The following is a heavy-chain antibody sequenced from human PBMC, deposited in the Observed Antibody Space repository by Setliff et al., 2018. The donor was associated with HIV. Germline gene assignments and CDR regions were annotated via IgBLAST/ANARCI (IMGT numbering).Heavy chain of an antibody. Sequence: SETLSLTCAVSGGSISGDGYSWSWIRQPPGKGLEWIGYIFHSGSTYYNPSLKSRVTISEDRSKNQFSLKLTSVTATDTAVYYCASHERGNSYGLVSWGQGMLVTVSS. CDR2: IFHSGST. CDR3: ASHERGNSYGLVS. D-gene: IGHD5-18*01. J-gene: IGHJ4*02. V-gene: IGHV4-30-2*01. CDR1: GGSISGDGYS.